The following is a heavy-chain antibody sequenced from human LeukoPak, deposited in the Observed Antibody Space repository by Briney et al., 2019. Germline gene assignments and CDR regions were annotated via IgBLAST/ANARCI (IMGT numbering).Heavy chain of an antibody. CDR1: GGSFSGYY. Sequence: SETLSLTCAVYGGSFSGYYWSWIRQPPGKGLEWIGEINHSGSTNYNPSLKSRVTISVDTSKNQFSLKLSSVTAADTALYYCARAYDILTGYYYSRSPSFDYWGQGTLVTVSS. V-gene: IGHV4-34*01. CDR2: INHSGST. D-gene: IGHD3-9*01. CDR3: ARAYDILTGYYYSRSPSFDY. J-gene: IGHJ4*02.